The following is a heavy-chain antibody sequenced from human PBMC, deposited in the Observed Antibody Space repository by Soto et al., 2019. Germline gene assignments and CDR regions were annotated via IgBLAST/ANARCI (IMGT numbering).Heavy chain of an antibody. CDR1: GDSISTRSNY. CDR3: AREGPPIRAHNPPKYSQH. J-gene: IGHJ1*01. Sequence: PSETLSLTCTVSGDSISTRSNYWAWIRQPPGKGLEWIGSIYYTGGTYYNPSLKSRVTLFLDTSKNQFSLNLNSVTAADTAVYYCAREGPPIRAHNPPKYSQHWGQGTPVPVSS. CDR2: IYYTGGT. V-gene: IGHV4-39*02.